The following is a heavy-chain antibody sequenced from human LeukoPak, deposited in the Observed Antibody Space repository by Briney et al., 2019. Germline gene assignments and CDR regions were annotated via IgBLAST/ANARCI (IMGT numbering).Heavy chain of an antibody. CDR1: GYSFTSDY. CDR2: IYPSDGST. V-gene: IGHV1-46*01. CDR3: ARDQEAFDY. Sequence: ASVKVSCKASGYSFTSDYIHWVRQAPGQGLEWMGMIYPSDGSTSYAQKFQGRVTVTRDTSTSTVHMELSGLRSEDTAVYYCARDQEAFDYWGQGTLVTVSS. J-gene: IGHJ4*02.